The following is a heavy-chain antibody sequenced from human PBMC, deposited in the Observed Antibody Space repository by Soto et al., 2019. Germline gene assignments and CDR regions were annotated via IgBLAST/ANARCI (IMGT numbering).Heavy chain of an antibody. V-gene: IGHV3-66*01. CDR1: GFTVSSNY. CDR3: ARDRNTIFGVVGPWFDP. J-gene: IGHJ5*02. D-gene: IGHD3-3*01. CDR2: IYSGGNT. Sequence: GGSLRLSCAASGFTVSSNYMSWVRQAPGKGLEWVSVIYSGGNTYYADSVKGRFTISRDNSKNTLYLQMNSLRAEDTAVYYCARDRNTIFGVVGPWFDPWGQRTLVTVSS.